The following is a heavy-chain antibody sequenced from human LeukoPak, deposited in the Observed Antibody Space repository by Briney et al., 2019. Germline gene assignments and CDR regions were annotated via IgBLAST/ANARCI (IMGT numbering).Heavy chain of an antibody. J-gene: IGHJ4*02. D-gene: IGHD3-22*01. CDR3: ARETYYYDSSGYYYGPFDY. V-gene: IGHV3-21*06. CDR2: ISRSSSDI. CDR1: GFNFSSYS. Sequence: GGSLRLSCAASGFNFSSYSMNWVRQAPGKGLEWVSCISRSSSDIYYADSVKGRFTISRDNAKNSLFLQMNTLKAEDTAVYYCARETYYYDSSGYYYGPFDYWGQGTLVTVSS.